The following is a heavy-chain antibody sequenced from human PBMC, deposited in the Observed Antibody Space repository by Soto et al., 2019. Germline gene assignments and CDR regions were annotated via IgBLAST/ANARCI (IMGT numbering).Heavy chain of an antibody. CDR3: ARSAGYCSGGSCTNSLFL. CDR2: ISAYNGNT. D-gene: IGHD2-15*01. V-gene: IGHV1-18*01. CDR1: GYTFTSYG. J-gene: IGHJ4*02. Sequence: ASVKVSCKASGYTFTSYGISWVRQAPGQGLEWMGWISAYNGNTNYAQKLQGRVTMTTDTSTSTAYMELRSLRSDDTAVYYCARSAGYCSGGSCTNSLFLWGQGTLVTVSS.